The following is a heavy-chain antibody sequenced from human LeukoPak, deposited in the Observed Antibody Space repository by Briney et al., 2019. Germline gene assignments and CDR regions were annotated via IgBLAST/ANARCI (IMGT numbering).Heavy chain of an antibody. CDR1: GFTFSSYG. Sequence: HPGGSLRLSCAASGFTFSSYGMSWVRQAPGKGLEWVSAISGSGGSTYYADSVKGRFTISRDNSKNTLYLQMNSLRAEDTAVYYCAKGEVPTPYYYYYYMDVWGKGTTVTISS. J-gene: IGHJ6*03. D-gene: IGHD2-2*01. CDR3: AKGEVPTPYYYYYYMDV. CDR2: ISGSGGST. V-gene: IGHV3-23*01.